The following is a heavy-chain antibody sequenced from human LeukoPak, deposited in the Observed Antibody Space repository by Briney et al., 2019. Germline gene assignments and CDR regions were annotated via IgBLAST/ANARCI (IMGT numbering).Heavy chain of an antibody. CDR2: INPNSGGT. J-gene: IGHJ4*02. CDR3: ASVSDYDSSGYRADY. V-gene: IGHV1-2*06. CDR1: GYTFTCYY. D-gene: IGHD3-22*01. Sequence: ASVKVSCKASGYTFTCYYMHWVRQAPGQGLEWMGRINPNSGGTNYAQKFQGRVTMTRDTSISTAYMELSRLRSDDTAVYYCASVSDYDSSGYRADYWGQGTLVTVSS.